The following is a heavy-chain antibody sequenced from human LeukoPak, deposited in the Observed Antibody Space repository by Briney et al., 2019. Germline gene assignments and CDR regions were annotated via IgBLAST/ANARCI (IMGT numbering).Heavy chain of an antibody. V-gene: IGHV3-21*04. J-gene: IGHJ4*02. CDR3: AKAGDSSSSPLFLD. CDR2: ISSSSSYI. Sequence: GGSLRLSCAASGFTFSSYSMNWVRQAPGKGLEWVSSISSSSSYIYYADSVKGRFTISRDNAKNSLYLQMNSLRADDTAVYYCAKAGDSSSSPLFLDWGQGTLVTVSS. D-gene: IGHD6-6*01. CDR1: GFTFSSYS.